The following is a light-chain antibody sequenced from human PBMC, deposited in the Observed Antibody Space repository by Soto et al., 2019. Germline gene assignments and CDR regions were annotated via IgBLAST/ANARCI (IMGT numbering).Light chain of an antibody. CDR2: AAS. J-gene: IGKJ3*01. CDR3: QQSYSTPFT. V-gene: IGKV1-39*01. CDR1: QTISSY. Sequence: DIQMTQSPSSLSASVGDRVTITCRASQTISSYLNWYQQKPGKAPKLLIYAASSLQSGVPSGFRGSGSGTDFSLTIGSLQPEDFATYYCQQSYSTPFTFGPGTTVDIK.